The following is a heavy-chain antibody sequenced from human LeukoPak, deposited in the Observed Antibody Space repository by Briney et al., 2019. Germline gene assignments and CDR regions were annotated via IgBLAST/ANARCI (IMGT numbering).Heavy chain of an antibody. J-gene: IGHJ4*02. V-gene: IGHV4-59*01. D-gene: IGHD3-9*01. CDR2: IYYSGST. Sequence: SETLSLTCTVSGGSISSYYWSWIRQPPGKGLEWIGYIYYSGSTNYNPSLKSRVTISVDTSKNQFSLKLSSVTAADTAVYYCAREKYYDILTGYYIFDYWGQGTLVTVSS. CDR3: AREKYYDILTGYYIFDY. CDR1: GGSISSYY.